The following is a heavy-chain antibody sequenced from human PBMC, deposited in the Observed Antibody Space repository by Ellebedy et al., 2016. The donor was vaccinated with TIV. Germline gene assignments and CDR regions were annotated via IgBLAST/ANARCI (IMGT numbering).Heavy chain of an antibody. CDR2: FDPEDGET. CDR1: GYTLTELS. CDR3: ARRVVVVEHSWLDP. Sequence: AASVKVSCKVSGYTLTELSMHWVRQAPGKGLEWMGGFDPEDGETIYAQKFQGRITMTEDTSTDTAYMELSSLRSDDTAVYYCARRVVVVEHSWLDPWGQGTLVTVSS. J-gene: IGHJ5*02. V-gene: IGHV1-24*01. D-gene: IGHD2-15*01.